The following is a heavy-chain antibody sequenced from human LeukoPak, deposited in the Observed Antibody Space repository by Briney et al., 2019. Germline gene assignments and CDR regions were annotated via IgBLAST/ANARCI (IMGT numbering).Heavy chain of an antibody. D-gene: IGHD3-10*01. J-gene: IGHJ5*02. CDR3: ARGSGVTDWFDP. CDR2: IYSGGST. Sequence: GGSLRLSCAASGFTVSSNYMSWVRQAPGKGLEWVSVIYSGGSTYYADSVKGRFTISRDNSKNTLYLQMNGLRAEDTAVYYCARGSGVTDWFDPWGQGTLVTVSS. CDR1: GFTVSSNY. V-gene: IGHV3-53*01.